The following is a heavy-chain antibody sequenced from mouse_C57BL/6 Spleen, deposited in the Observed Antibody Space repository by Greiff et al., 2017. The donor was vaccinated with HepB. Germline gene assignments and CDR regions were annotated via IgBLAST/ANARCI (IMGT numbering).Heavy chain of an antibody. J-gene: IGHJ1*03. CDR2: ISSGSSTI. D-gene: IGHD1-1*01. Sequence: EVMLVESGGGLVKPGGSLKLSCAASGFTFSDYGMHWVRQAPEKGLEWVAYISSGSSTIYYADTVKGRFTISRDNAKNTLFLQMTSLRSEDTALSYCARDYYGSSYTWYFDVWGTGTTVTVSS. V-gene: IGHV5-17*01. CDR1: GFTFSDYG. CDR3: ARDYYGSSYTWYFDV.